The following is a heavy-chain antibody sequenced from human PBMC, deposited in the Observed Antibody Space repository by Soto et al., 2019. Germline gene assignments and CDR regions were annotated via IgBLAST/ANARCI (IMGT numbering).Heavy chain of an antibody. CDR1: GFTFSSYG. CDR3: ARGTTVTKTLNDAFDI. Sequence: QVQLVESGGGVVQPGRSLRLSCAASGFTFSSYGMHWVRQAPGKGLEWVAVIWYDGSNKYYADSVKGRFTISRDNSKNTLYLQMNSLRAEDTAVYYCARGTTVTKTLNDAFDIWGQGTMVTVSS. V-gene: IGHV3-33*01. CDR2: IWYDGSNK. J-gene: IGHJ3*02. D-gene: IGHD4-17*01.